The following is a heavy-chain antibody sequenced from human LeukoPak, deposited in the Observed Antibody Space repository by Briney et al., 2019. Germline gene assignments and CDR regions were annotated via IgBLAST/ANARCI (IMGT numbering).Heavy chain of an antibody. CDR2: IFYSGST. CDR3: ARDLGYCSSTSCYFFF. CDR1: GGSISSSSYY. V-gene: IGHV4-39*01. Sequence: SETLSLTCTVSGGSISSSSYYWGWIRQPPGKGLEWIGSIFYSGSTYYNPSLKSRVTISVDASKSQFSLKLSSVTAADTAVYYCARDLGYCSSTSCYFFFWGQGTLVTVSS. J-gene: IGHJ4*02. D-gene: IGHD2-2*01.